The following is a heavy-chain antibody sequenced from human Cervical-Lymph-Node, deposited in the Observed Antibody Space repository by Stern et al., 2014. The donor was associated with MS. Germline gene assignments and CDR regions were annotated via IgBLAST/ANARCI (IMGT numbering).Heavy chain of an antibody. CDR1: GGTLSSFA. CDR3: AGSDSGTYKELDY. V-gene: IGHV1-69*01. D-gene: IGHD1-26*01. Sequence: QVQLVQSGAVVKQPGSSVKVSCKASGGTLSSFAINWVRQAPGQGLEWMGGISTILSSTTYAQKLQGRVTIFADESTRRTYMELRSLRSEDAARYYCAGSDSGTYKELDYWGQGTLVTVSS. J-gene: IGHJ4*02. CDR2: ISTILSST.